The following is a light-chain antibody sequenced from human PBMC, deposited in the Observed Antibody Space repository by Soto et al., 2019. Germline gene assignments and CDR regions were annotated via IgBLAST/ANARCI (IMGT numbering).Light chain of an antibody. J-gene: IGLJ2*01. CDR2: DVT. Sequence: QSVLTQPASVSGSPGQSITISCTGTSNDIGPYNYVSWYQQHPGKAPRLLIYDVTNRPSGVSDRFSGSKSGRTASLTISGLQAEDEADYYCSSYTSISAVVFGGGTKVTVL. CDR1: SNDIGPYNY. V-gene: IGLV2-14*03. CDR3: SSYTSISAVV.